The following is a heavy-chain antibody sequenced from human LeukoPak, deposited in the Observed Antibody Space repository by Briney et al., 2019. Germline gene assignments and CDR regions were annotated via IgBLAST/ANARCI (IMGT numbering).Heavy chain of an antibody. Sequence: ASVKVSCKASGYTFTSYYMHWVRQAPGQGLEWMGIINPSGGSTSYAQKFQGRVTMTRDMSTSTVYMELSSLRSEDTAVYYCASRGRYSSSWYGPDPREYFQHWGQGTLVTVSS. V-gene: IGHV1-46*01. J-gene: IGHJ1*01. D-gene: IGHD6-13*01. CDR3: ASRGRYSSSWYGPDPREYFQH. CDR1: GYTFTSYY. CDR2: INPSGGST.